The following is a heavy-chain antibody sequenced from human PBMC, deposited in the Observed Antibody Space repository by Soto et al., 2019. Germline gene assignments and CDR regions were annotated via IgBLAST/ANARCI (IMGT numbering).Heavy chain of an antibody. Sequence: SETLSLTCTVSGGSISSGGYYWSWIRQHPGKGLEWIGYIYYSGSTYYNPSLKSRVTISVNTSKNQFSLKLSSVTAADTAVYYCARTFGYSESYYFDYWGQGTLVTVSS. CDR3: ARTFGYSESYYFDY. V-gene: IGHV4-31*03. D-gene: IGHD5-18*01. J-gene: IGHJ4*02. CDR2: IYYSGST. CDR1: GGSISSGGYY.